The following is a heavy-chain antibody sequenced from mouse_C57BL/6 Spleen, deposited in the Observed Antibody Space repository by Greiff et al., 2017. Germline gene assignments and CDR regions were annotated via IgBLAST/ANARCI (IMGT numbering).Heavy chain of an antibody. CDR2: IDPSDSYT. D-gene: IGHD2-13*01. CDR1: GYTFTSYW. CDR3: ARSGEGP. Sequence: QVQLQQPGAELVMPGASVKLSCKASGYTFTSYWMHWVKQRPGQGLEWIGEIDPSDSYTNYNQKFKGKSTLTVDKSSSTAYIQLSSLTSEDSAVYYCARSGEGPWGQGTLVTVSA. J-gene: IGHJ3*01. V-gene: IGHV1-69*01.